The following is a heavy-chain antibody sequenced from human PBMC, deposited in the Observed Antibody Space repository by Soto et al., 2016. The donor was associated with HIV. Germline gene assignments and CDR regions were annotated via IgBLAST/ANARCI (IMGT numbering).Heavy chain of an antibody. Sequence: EVQLVESGGKLVQPGGSLRLSCAASGFTFSSYAIHWVRQAPGKGLEYVSAISSNADSTYYTNSVKGRFTISRDNSKNTLYLQMGSLRAEDTAVYYCATDSGTTLDYWGQGTLVTVSS. CDR1: GFTFSSYA. J-gene: IGHJ4*02. CDR2: ISSNADST. D-gene: IGHD1-7*01. CDR3: ATDSGTTLDY. V-gene: IGHV3-64*01.